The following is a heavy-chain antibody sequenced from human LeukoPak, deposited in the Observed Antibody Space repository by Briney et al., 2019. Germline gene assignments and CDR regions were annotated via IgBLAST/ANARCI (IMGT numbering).Heavy chain of an antibody. CDR2: IYSSGST. V-gene: IGHV4-61*02. CDR3: ARGYSFDY. CDR1: GGSIISGSYY. J-gene: IGHJ4*02. Sequence: SETLSLTCTVSGGSIISGSYYWSWIRQPAGKGLEWIGRIYSSGSTNYNPSLESRVTLSVDTTKNQISLNLSSVTAADMAVYYCARGYSFDYWGQGTLVTVSS.